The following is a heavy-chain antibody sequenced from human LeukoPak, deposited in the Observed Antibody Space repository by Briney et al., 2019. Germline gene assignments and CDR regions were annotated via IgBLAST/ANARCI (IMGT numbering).Heavy chain of an antibody. CDR3: ARVWGSGSYSHWTKNYGMDV. CDR1: GYTFTGYY. V-gene: IGHV1-2*02. CDR2: INPNSGGT. D-gene: IGHD3-10*01. Sequence: ASVKVSCKASGYTFTGYYMHWVRQAPGQGLEWMGWINPNSGGTNYAQKFQGRVTMTRDTSISTAYMELSRLRSDDTAVYYCARVWGSGSYSHWTKNYGMDVWSQGTTVTVSS. J-gene: IGHJ6*02.